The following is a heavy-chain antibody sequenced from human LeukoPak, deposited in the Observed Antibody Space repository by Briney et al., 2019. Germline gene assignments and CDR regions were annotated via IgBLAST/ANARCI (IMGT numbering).Heavy chain of an antibody. CDR2: IYPGDSDT. Sequence: GESLKISCKGSGYSFTNYCIGWVRQMPGKGLEWMGIIYPGDSDTRYSPSFQGQVTISADKSISTAYLQWSSLKASDTAMYYCARLTEYCSGSSCYGFQHWGQGTLVTVSS. CDR1: GYSFTNYC. V-gene: IGHV5-51*01. CDR3: ARLTEYCSGSSCYGFQH. J-gene: IGHJ1*01. D-gene: IGHD2-15*01.